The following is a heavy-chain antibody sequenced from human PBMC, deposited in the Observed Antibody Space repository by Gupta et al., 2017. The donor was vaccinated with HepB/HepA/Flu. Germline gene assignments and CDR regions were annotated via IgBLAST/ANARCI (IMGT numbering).Heavy chain of an antibody. CDR3: ARGAYSGSHDY. D-gene: IGHD1-26*01. J-gene: IGHJ4*02. V-gene: IGHV3-7*01. CDR2: MYQDGSEK. CDR1: GITVSSYW. Sequence: EVQLVESGGGLVPPGGSLRLSCATSGITVSSYWMNGVRQTPEKGLEWVANMYQDGSEKYNVGSVKGRFTISRDNAKNSLYLQRNNLRAEDTAVYYCARGAYSGSHDYWGQGTLVTVSS.